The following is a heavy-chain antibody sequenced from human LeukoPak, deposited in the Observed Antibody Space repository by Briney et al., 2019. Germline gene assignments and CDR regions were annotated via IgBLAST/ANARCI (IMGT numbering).Heavy chain of an antibody. D-gene: IGHD3-9*01. CDR3: ARSGVFSGYDAFDI. Sequence: SETLSLTCTVSGGSINISYWSWIRQPPGKGLEWIGYIYHRGSTNYNPSLKSRITVSVDTSKNQFSLKVTSVTAADTAVYYCARSGVFSGYDAFDIWGQGTMVTVSS. CDR2: IYHRGST. CDR1: GGSINISY. J-gene: IGHJ3*02. V-gene: IGHV4-4*09.